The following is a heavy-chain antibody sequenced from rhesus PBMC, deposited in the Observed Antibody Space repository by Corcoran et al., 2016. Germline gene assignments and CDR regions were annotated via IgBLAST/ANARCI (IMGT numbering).Heavy chain of an antibody. Sequence: QLQLQEAGPGLVKPSETLSLTCAVSGGSISGYYWNWIRQPPGKGLEWIGSIDGNIGHTIYHPSIKRRVTVANDTSKKQFALSLRSVTAADTAVYYCAMRRASLDVWGRGLLVTVSS. CDR2: IDGNIGHT. CDR3: AMRRASLDV. J-gene: IGHJ5-2*02. V-gene: IGHV4-81*01. CDR1: GGSISGYY.